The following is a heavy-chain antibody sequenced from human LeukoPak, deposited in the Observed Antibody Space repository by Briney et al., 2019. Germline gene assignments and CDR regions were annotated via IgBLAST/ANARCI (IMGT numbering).Heavy chain of an antibody. J-gene: IGHJ6*02. CDR2: IYHSGST. D-gene: IGHD6-13*01. V-gene: IGHV4-30-2*01. Sequence: SQTLSLTCAGSGGSISSGGYSWSWIRQPPGKGLEWIGYIYHSGSTYYNPSLKSRVTISVDRSKNQFSLKLSSVTAADTAVYYCARGPGIAAAGTYYYYGMDVWGQGTTVTVSS. CDR1: GGSISSGGYS. CDR3: ARGPGIAAAGTYYYYGMDV.